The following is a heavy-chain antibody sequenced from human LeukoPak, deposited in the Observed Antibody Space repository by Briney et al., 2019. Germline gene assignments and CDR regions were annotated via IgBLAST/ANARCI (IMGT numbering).Heavy chain of an antibody. J-gene: IGHJ6*03. CDR3: AIGNLPYYYGSGSSYYMDV. D-gene: IGHD3-10*01. Sequence: GGSLRLSCAASGFTVSSNYMSWVRQAPGKGLEWVSVIYSGGSTYYADSVKGRFTISRDNSKNTLYLQMNSLRAEDTAVYYCAIGNLPYYYGSGSSYYMDVWGKGTTVTVSS. CDR1: GFTVSSNY. V-gene: IGHV3-53*01. CDR2: IYSGGST.